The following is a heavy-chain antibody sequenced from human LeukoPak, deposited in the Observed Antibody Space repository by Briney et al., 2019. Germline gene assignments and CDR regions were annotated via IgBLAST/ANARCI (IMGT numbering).Heavy chain of an antibody. CDR2: IWYDGSNK. CDR3: AREQYSGSYYLYYGMDV. V-gene: IGHV3-33*01. Sequence: GGSLRLSCVASGFTFSSYGMHWVRQAPGKGLEWVAVIWYDGSNKYYADSVKGRFTISRDNSKNTLYLQMNSLRAEDTAVYYCAREQYSGSYYLYYGMDVWGQGTTVTVSS. D-gene: IGHD1-26*01. CDR1: GFTFSSYG. J-gene: IGHJ6*02.